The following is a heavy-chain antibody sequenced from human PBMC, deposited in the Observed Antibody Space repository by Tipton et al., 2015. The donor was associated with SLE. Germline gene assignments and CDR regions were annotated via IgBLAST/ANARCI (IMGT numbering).Heavy chain of an antibody. CDR1: DASISGHY. Sequence: TLSLTCTVSDASISGHYWSWIRQLPGKGLEWIGYIHYTGSTFYNPSLKSRASISVDTSRNQFSLQLSSVTAADTAIYFCARLYRLVPATLTYHYMDVWGRGTTVTVSS. D-gene: IGHD1-26*01. J-gene: IGHJ6*03. CDR3: ARLYRLVPATLTYHYMDV. CDR2: IHYTGST. V-gene: IGHV4-59*11.